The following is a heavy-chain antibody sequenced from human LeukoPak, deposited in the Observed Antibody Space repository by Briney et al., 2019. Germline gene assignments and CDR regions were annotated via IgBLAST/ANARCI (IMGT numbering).Heavy chain of an antibody. D-gene: IGHD3-22*01. J-gene: IGHJ4*02. CDR1: GGSISSGTYY. CDR3: ARVTTGGYYNC. Sequence: SETLSLTCTVSGGSISSGTYYWTWIRQPAGKGLEWIGRIYTTGSTNYNPSLKSRVTMSTDTSKNQFSLKLSSVTAADTAVYYCARVTTGGYYNCWGQGTLVTVPS. CDR2: IYTTGST. V-gene: IGHV4-61*02.